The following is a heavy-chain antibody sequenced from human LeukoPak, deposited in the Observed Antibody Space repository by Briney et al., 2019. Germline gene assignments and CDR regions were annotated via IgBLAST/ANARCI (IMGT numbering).Heavy chain of an antibody. CDR1: GFTFSSYG. Sequence: GGSLRLSCAASGFTFSSYGMHWVRQAPGKGLEWVAVIWYDGSNKYYADSVKGRFTISRDNSKNTLYLQMNSLRAEDTAVYYCARDRGGDTAILDYWGQGTLVTVSS. CDR2: IWYDGSNK. CDR3: ARDRGGDTAILDY. J-gene: IGHJ4*02. V-gene: IGHV3-33*01. D-gene: IGHD5-18*01.